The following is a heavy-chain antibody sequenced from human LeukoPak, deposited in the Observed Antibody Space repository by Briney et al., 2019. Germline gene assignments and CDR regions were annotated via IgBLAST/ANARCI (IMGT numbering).Heavy chain of an antibody. D-gene: IGHD2-15*01. Sequence: PGGSLRLSCAASGFTFSNYALHWVRQAPGKGLEWVAVISYDGSNKYYADSVKGRFTISRDNSENTLYLQMNSLRAEDTAVYYCAGRIVVVVAATLAWGQGTLVTVSS. CDR3: AGRIVVVVAATLA. CDR1: GFTFSNYA. V-gene: IGHV3-30-3*01. J-gene: IGHJ4*02. CDR2: ISYDGSNK.